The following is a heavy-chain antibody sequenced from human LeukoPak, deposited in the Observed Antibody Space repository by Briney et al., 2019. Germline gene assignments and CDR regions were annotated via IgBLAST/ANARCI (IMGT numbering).Heavy chain of an antibody. J-gene: IGHJ6*02. Sequence: GGSLRRSCVASGFTFSSNTMSWVRQAPGKGLEWVSVISSTGGTTYYADSVQGRFTISRDNSKNTLSLQMNSLRAEDTAVYYCARGPGMDVWGQGTTVFVSS. CDR3: ARGPGMDV. V-gene: IGHV3-23*01. CDR2: ISSTGGTT. CDR1: GFTFSSNT.